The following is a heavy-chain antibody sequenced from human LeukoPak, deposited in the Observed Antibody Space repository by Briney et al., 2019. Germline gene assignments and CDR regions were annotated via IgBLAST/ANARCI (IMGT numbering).Heavy chain of an antibody. V-gene: IGHV4-34*01. D-gene: IGHD2-2*02. CDR3: ARRLRAIPEVPAAIEDYFDY. CDR2: INHSGST. J-gene: IGHJ4*02. Sequence: PSETLSLTCAVYGGSFSGYYWSWIRQPPGKGLEWIGEINHSGSTNYNPSLKSRVTISVGTSKNQFSLKLSSVTAADTAVYYCARRLRAIPEVPAAIEDYFDYWGQGTLVTVSS. CDR1: GGSFSGYY.